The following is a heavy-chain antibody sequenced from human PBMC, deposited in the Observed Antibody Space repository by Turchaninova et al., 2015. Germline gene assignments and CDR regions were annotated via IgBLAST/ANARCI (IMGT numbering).Heavy chain of an antibody. Sequence: QVQLQQSGPGLVKPSQTLSLTCDISGDSVSSNTAAWNWIRQSPSRGLAWLGRTYYRSKWLDDYPESLYRRITINADTSKNQFSLQLNSVTPEDTAVYYCARDRAPYYYAMDVWGQGTSVTVSS. CDR2: TYYRSKWLD. CDR1: GDSVSSNTAA. V-gene: IGHV6-1*01. J-gene: IGHJ6*02. D-gene: IGHD3-10*01. CDR3: ARDRAPYYYAMDV.